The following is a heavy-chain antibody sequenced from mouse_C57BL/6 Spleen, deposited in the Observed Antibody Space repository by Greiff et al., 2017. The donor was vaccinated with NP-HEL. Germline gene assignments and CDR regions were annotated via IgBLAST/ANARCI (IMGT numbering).Heavy chain of an antibody. Sequence: VKLVESGEGLVKPGGSLKLSCAASGFTFSSYAMSWVRQTPEKRLEWVAYISSGGDYIYYADTVKGRFTISRDNARNTLYLQMSSLKSEDTAMYYCTRDRDYYGSSYWYFDVWGTGTTVTVSS. D-gene: IGHD1-1*01. CDR2: ISSGGDYI. J-gene: IGHJ1*03. CDR3: TRDRDYYGSSYWYFDV. CDR1: GFTFSSYA. V-gene: IGHV5S21*01.